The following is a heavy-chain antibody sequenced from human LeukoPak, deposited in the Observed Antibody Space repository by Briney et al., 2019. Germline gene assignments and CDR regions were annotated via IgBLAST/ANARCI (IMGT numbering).Heavy chain of an antibody. D-gene: IGHD6-13*01. V-gene: IGHV4-59*12. CDR1: GGSISSYY. J-gene: IGHJ4*02. CDR3: ARAGHIAAAGHFDY. Sequence: SETLSLTCTVSGGSISSYYWSWIRQPPGKGLEWIGYIYYSGSTNYNPSLRSRVTISVDTSKNQFSLKLSSVTAADTAVYYCARAGHIAAAGHFDYWGQGTLVTVSS. CDR2: IYYSGST.